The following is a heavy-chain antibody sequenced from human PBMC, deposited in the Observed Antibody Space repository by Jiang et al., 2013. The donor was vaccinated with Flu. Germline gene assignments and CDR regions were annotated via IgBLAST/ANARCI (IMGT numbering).Heavy chain of an antibody. CDR2: IYHSGST. CDR1: GGSISSNTYS. J-gene: IGHJ2*01. V-gene: IGHV4-31*03. CDR3: AREFRGSHWYFDL. D-gene: IGHD2-15*01. Sequence: YGSGLVKPSQTLSLTCTVSGGSISSNTYSWSWIRQLPGTGLEWIGYIYHSGSTYYNPSLRSRGAISVDTSKNQFFLKLSSVTAADTAVYYCAREFRGSHWYFDLWGRGTLVTVSS.